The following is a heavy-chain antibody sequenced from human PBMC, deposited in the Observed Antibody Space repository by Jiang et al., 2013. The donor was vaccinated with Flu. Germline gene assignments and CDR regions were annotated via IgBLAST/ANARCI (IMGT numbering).Heavy chain of an antibody. CDR2: IHYSGST. CDR1: GGSIGSYY. Sequence: GSGLVKPSETLSLTCTVSGGSIGSYYWSWIRQPPGKGLEWIGYIHYSGSTNYKSSLKSRASISVDTSNNQFSLKLSSVTAADTAVYYCARIVPAAIGYWDFDLWGRGTLVTVSS. J-gene: IGHJ2*01. CDR3: ARIVPAAIGYWDFDL. V-gene: IGHV4-59*01. D-gene: IGHD2-2*02.